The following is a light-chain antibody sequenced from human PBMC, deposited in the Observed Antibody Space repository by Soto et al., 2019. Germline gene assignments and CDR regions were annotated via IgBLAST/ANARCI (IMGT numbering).Light chain of an antibody. CDR2: GAS. V-gene: IGKV3-15*01. CDR1: QSVSTK. CDR3: QRHNKGWT. Sequence: EMVMTQSPATLSVSLGERATLSCRASQSVSTKLVWYQQKPGQAPRLLIYGASTRATGIPARFSGSGSGTDFALPSSPLQSEDFPVFHGQRHNKGWTFGQGTKVQNK. J-gene: IGKJ1*01.